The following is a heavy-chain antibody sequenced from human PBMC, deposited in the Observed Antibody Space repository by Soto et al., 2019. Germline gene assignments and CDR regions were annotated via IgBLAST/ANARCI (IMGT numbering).Heavy chain of an antibody. V-gene: IGHV1-18*01. D-gene: IGHD2-8*01. Sequence: ASVKVSCKASGYTFTRSGISWARQAPGQGPEWMGWISSYNGDTNYAQTFQGRVTMTTDTSTSTAYMELRSLRSDDTAVYYCARDPYHVLMVNAPNLYGMDVRGQGTTVTVSS. CDR1: GYTFTRSG. CDR3: ARDPYHVLMVNAPNLYGMDV. CDR2: ISSYNGDT. J-gene: IGHJ6*02.